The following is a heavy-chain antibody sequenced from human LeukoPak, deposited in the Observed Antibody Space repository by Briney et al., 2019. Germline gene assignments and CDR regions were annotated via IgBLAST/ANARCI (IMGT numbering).Heavy chain of an antibody. Sequence: VASVKVSCKASGGTFSSYAISWVRQAPGQGLEWMGGIIPIFGTANYAQKFQGRVTITTDESTSTAYMELSSLRSEDTAVYYCARVGSSSWSNGYDYWGQGILVTVSS. CDR3: ARVGSSSWSNGYDY. D-gene: IGHD6-13*01. V-gene: IGHV1-69*05. CDR2: IIPIFGTA. CDR1: GGTFSSYA. J-gene: IGHJ4*02.